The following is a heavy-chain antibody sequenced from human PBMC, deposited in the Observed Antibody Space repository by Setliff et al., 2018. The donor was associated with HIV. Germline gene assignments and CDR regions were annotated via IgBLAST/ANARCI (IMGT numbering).Heavy chain of an antibody. V-gene: IGHV4-38-2*02. CDR3: ARLGYSGSLVGAFDI. J-gene: IGHJ3*02. Sequence: SETLSLTCTVSVYSISSGYYWGWIRQPPGKGLEWIGSIYHSGITYYNSSLKSRVTISVDTSKNQFSLNLTSVTAADTAVYYCARLGYSGSLVGAFDIWGQGTMVTVSS. CDR2: IYHSGIT. D-gene: IGHD1-26*01. CDR1: VYSISSGYY.